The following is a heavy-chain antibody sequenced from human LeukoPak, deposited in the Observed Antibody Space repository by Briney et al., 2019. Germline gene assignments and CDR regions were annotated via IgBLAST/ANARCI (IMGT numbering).Heavy chain of an antibody. CDR2: ISWNSGSI. CDR1: GFTFDDYA. CDR3: VKDLAASGPEGAFDI. D-gene: IGHD6-13*01. Sequence: GGSLRLSCAASGFTFDDYAMHWVRHAPGKGLEWVSGISWNSGSIDYADSVKGRFTISRDNAQNSLYLQVTNLRPEDTALYYCVKDLAASGPEGAFDIWGQGTMVSVSS. V-gene: IGHV3-9*01. J-gene: IGHJ3*02.